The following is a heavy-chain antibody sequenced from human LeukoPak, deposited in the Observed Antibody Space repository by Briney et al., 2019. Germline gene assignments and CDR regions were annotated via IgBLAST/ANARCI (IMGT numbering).Heavy chain of an antibody. J-gene: IGHJ5*02. CDR2: ISAYNGNT. Sequence: ASVKVSCKASGYTFTSYGISWVRQAPGQGLEWMGWISAYNGNTNYAQKLQGRVTMTTDTSTSTAYMELRSLRSDDTAVYYCARDERPLERRPNWFDPWGQGTLVTVSS. D-gene: IGHD1-1*01. CDR3: ARDERPLERRPNWFDP. CDR1: GYTFTSYG. V-gene: IGHV1-18*01.